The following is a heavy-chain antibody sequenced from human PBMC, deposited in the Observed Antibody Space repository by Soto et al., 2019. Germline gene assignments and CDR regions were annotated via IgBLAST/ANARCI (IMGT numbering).Heavy chain of an antibody. CDR3: ARTLRSFDWLFYI. CDR2: IYYSGST. CDR1: GGSISSSPYY. D-gene: IGHD3-9*01. V-gene: IGHV4-39*01. Sequence: QLQLQESGPGLVKPSETLSLTCTVSGGSISSSPYYWGWIRQPPGKGLEWIGSIYYSGSTYYNPSLKSRVIISADTSKNQFSLKLSSVTAADTAVYYCARTLRSFDWLFYIWGQGTLVTVSS. J-gene: IGHJ4*02.